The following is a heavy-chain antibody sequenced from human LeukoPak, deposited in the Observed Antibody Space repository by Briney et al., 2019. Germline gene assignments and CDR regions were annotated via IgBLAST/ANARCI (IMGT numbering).Heavy chain of an antibody. CDR1: GFTFSSYA. D-gene: IGHD6-19*01. CDR2: ISGSGGST. J-gene: IGHJ4*02. Sequence: GGSLRLSCAASGFTFSSYAMSWVRQAPGKGLEWVSAISGSGGSTYYADSVKGRFTISRDNSKNTLYQQMNSLRAEDTAVYYRAKGRHRSGWYCEFDYWGQGTLVTVSS. V-gene: IGHV3-23*01. CDR3: AKGRHRSGWYCEFDY.